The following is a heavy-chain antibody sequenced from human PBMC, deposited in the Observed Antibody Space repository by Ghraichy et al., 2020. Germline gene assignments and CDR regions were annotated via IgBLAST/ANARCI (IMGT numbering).Heavy chain of an antibody. D-gene: IGHD2-21*01. CDR3: ARDIASVAFDL. J-gene: IGHJ3*01. V-gene: IGHV3-48*01. CDR1: GFTFSLHS. CDR2: ISGSTTIM. Sequence: GGSLRLSCAASGFTFSLHSINWVRQAPGKGLEWLSFISGSTTIMHFADSVKGRFTISRDNAKNSVFLQMNSLRVEDTAIYYCARDIASVAFDLWGHGTMVYVSS.